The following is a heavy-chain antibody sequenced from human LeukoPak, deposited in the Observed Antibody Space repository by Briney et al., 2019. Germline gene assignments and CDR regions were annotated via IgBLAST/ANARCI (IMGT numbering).Heavy chain of an antibody. V-gene: IGHV4-59*01. Sequence: PSETLSLTCSVSGGSISSYYWSWIRQPPGKGLEWIGYIYYSGSTNYSPSLKSRVTISVDTSKNQFSLKLSSVTAADTAVYYCARDPSPTYDILTGYYPQGAFDIWGQGTMVTVSS. CDR3: ARDPSPTYDILTGYYPQGAFDI. CDR2: IYYSGST. CDR1: GGSISSYY. J-gene: IGHJ3*02. D-gene: IGHD3-9*01.